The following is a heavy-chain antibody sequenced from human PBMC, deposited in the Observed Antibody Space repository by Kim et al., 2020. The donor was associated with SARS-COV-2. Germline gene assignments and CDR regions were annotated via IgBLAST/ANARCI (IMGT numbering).Heavy chain of an antibody. J-gene: IGHJ5*02. CDR1: GGSISSSNW. Sequence: SETLSLTCAVSGGSISSSNWWSWVRQPPGKGLEWIGEIYHSGSTNYNPSLKSRVTISVDKSKNQFSLKLSSVTAADTAVYYCARDPYYDFWSGYYTEGHWFDPWGQGTLVTVSS. CDR3: ARDPYYDFWSGYYTEGHWFDP. D-gene: IGHD3-3*01. V-gene: IGHV4-4*02. CDR2: IYHSGST.